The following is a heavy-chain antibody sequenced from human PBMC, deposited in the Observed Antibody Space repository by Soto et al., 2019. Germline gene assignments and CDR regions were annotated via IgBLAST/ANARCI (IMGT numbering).Heavy chain of an antibody. CDR3: ARDYPPDYFAY. V-gene: IGHV1-2*04. Sequence: ASVKVSCKASGYTFTGCYMHWVRQAPGQGLEWMGWINPNSGGTNYAQKFQGWVTMTRDTSISTAYMELSRLRSDDTAVYYCARDYPPDYFAYWGQGNLVTVSS. J-gene: IGHJ4*02. CDR1: GYTFTGCY. D-gene: IGHD3-16*02. CDR2: INPNSGGT.